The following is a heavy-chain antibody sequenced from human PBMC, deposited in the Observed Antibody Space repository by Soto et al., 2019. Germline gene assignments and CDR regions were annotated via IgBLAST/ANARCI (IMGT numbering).Heavy chain of an antibody. J-gene: IGHJ6*02. CDR2: INPISGDT. CDR1: GYTFTGYY. V-gene: IGHV1-2*02. D-gene: IGHD1-26*01. CDR3: AKGGAIVAAGTRFYLHNAMDV. Sequence: ASVKVSCKASGYTFTGYYVHWVRQAPGQGLEWMGWINPISGDTYLAQRFQGRVTMNRDTSIGTAYMELRGLTSDDTAEYYCAKGGAIVAAGTRFYLHNAMDVWGQGTTVTVSS.